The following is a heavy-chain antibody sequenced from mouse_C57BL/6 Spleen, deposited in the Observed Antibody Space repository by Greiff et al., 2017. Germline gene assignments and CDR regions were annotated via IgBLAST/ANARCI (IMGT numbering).Heavy chain of an antibody. J-gene: IGHJ2*01. D-gene: IGHD2-2*01. Sequence: QVQLQQSGAELVRPGTSVKMSCKASGYTFTNYWIGWAKQRPGHGLEWIGDIYPGGGYTNYNEKFKGKATLTADKSSSTAYMQFSSLTSEDSAIYYCARHVVTTGYYFDYWGQGTTLTVSS. CDR1: GYTFTNYW. CDR2: IYPGGGYT. V-gene: IGHV1-63*01. CDR3: ARHVVTTGYYFDY.